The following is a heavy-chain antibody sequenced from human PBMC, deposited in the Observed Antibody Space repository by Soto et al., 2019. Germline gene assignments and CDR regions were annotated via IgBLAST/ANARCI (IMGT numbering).Heavy chain of an antibody. J-gene: IGHJ4*02. V-gene: IGHV4-59*01. CDR1: GGSISSYY. D-gene: IGHD3-22*01. Sequence: SETLSLTCTVSGGSISSYYWSWIRQPPGKGLVWIGYIYYSGSTNYNPSLKSRVTISVDTSKNQFSLKLSSVTAADTAVYYCARGRRYYDSSGYLGPRNFDYWGQGTLVTVSS. CDR2: IYYSGST. CDR3: ARGRRYYDSSGYLGPRNFDY.